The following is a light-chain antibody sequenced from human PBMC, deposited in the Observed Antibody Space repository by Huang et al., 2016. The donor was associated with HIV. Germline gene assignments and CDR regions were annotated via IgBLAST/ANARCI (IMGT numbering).Light chain of an antibody. V-gene: IGKV1-9*01. Sequence: IQLTQSPSSLSASVGDRVTITCRASQDIAKNLAWYQQKPGKAPKLLIYVAASLQSGVTSRFGGGGAGTNVTLTISSLQPEDVATYYCQQLNSYPMFTFGPGTKVDIK. J-gene: IGKJ3*01. CDR1: QDIAKN. CDR3: QQLNSYPMFT. CDR2: VAA.